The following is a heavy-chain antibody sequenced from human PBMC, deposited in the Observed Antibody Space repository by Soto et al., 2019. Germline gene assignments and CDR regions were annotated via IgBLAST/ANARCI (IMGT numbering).Heavy chain of an antibody. Sequence: GASVKVSCKASGYTFTSCGISWVRQAPGQGLEWMGWISAYNGNTNYAQKLQGRVTMTTDTSTSTAYMELRSLRSDDTAVYYCARDRVFRGPGYFDYWGQGTLVTVSS. CDR1: GYTFTSCG. D-gene: IGHD3-10*01. J-gene: IGHJ4*02. CDR3: ARDRVFRGPGYFDY. CDR2: ISAYNGNT. V-gene: IGHV1-18*04.